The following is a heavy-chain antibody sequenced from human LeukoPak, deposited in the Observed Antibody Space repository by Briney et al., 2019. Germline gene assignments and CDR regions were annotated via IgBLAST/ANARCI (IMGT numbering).Heavy chain of an antibody. Sequence: GGSLRLSCAASGFTFDDYAMHWVRQAPGKGLEWVSAISGTDDGTYYADSVKGRFTISRDNSKKTLYLQMNSLRAEDTAVYYCAKATTGYAWYFDLWGRGTQVTVSS. CDR1: GFTFDDYA. V-gene: IGHV3-23*01. D-gene: IGHD5-12*01. J-gene: IGHJ2*01. CDR2: ISGTDDGT. CDR3: AKATTGYAWYFDL.